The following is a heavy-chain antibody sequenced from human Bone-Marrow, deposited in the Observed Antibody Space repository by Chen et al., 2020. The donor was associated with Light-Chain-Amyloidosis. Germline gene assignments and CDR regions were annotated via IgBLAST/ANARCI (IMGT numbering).Heavy chain of an antibody. Sequence: EVQLEQSGPEVKKPGESLKISCKGSGYTFPNYWIGWERQMPGKGLEWMGVIYPDDSDARYSPSVEGQVTISADKSITTAYLQWRSLKASDTAMYYCARRRDGYNFDYWGQGTLVTVSS. CDR3: ARRRDGYNFDY. CDR1: GYTFPNYW. V-gene: IGHV5-51*01. CDR2: IYPDDSDA. J-gene: IGHJ4*02. D-gene: IGHD5-12*01.